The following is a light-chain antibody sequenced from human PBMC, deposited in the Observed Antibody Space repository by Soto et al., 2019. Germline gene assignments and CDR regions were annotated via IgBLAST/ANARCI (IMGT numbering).Light chain of an antibody. Sequence: EIVMTQSPVTLSVSPGERSTLSCRASQNISRSLAWYQQKPGQAPRLXXYGASTRATGVPARFSGSGSGTDFTLTISSLQSEDFAVYYCQQYTNWPPITFGQGTRLEIK. CDR1: QNISRS. V-gene: IGKV3-15*01. J-gene: IGKJ5*01. CDR3: QQYTNWPPIT. CDR2: GAS.